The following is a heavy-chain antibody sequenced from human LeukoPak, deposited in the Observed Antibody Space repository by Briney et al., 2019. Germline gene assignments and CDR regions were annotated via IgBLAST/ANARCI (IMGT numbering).Heavy chain of an antibody. D-gene: IGHD1-7*01. J-gene: IGHJ3*02. Sequence: GGSLRLSCAASGFTFSSYGMHWVRQAPGKGLEWVAFIRYDGSNKYYADSVKGRFTISRDNSKNTPYLQMNSLRAEDTAVYYCAKGTGTTFSDAFDIWGQGTVVTVSS. CDR3: AKGTGTTFSDAFDI. CDR1: GFTFSSYG. V-gene: IGHV3-30*02. CDR2: IRYDGSNK.